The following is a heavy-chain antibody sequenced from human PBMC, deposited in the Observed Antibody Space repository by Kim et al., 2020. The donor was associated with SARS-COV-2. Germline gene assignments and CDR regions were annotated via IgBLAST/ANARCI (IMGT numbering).Heavy chain of an antibody. J-gene: IGHJ4*02. D-gene: IGHD2-15*01. CDR3: TSPDIVVVVAATPNNDY. V-gene: IGHV3-73*01. CDR2: IRSKANSYAT. CDR1: GFTFSGSA. Sequence: GGSLRLSCAASGFTFSGSAMHWVRQASGKGLEWVGRIRSKANSYATAYAASVKGRFTISRDDSKNMAYLQMNSLKTEDTAVYYCTSPDIVVVVAATPNNDYWGQGTLVTVSS.